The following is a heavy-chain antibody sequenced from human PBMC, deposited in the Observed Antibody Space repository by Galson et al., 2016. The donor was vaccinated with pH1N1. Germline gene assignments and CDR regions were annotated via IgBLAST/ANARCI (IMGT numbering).Heavy chain of an antibody. CDR2: IDPRVGTT. D-gene: IGHD1-1*01. V-gene: IGHV1-46*01. CDR3: ARDLARQHDY. Sequence: SVKVSCKASGYTFTTYYIHWARRAPGQGLEWLGVIDPRVGTTNYAQKFQGRLTMTSDTSTSTVSMELSSLKSDDTAVYSCARDLARQHDYWGQGTLVTVSS. CDR1: GYTFTTYY. J-gene: IGHJ4*02.